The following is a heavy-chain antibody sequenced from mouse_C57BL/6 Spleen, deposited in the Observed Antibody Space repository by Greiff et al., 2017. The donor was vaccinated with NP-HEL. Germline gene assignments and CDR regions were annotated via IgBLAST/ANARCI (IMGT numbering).Heavy chain of an antibody. D-gene: IGHD2-5*01. V-gene: IGHV1-61*01. J-gene: IGHJ4*01. CDR3: ARSSKMDY. CDR1: GYTFTSYW. Sequence: QVQLQQPGAELVRPGSSVKLSCKASGYTFTSYWMDWVKQRPGQGLEWIGNIYPSDSETHYNQKFKDKATLTVDKSSSTASMQLSSLTSEDSAVYYCARSSKMDYWGQGTSVTVSS. CDR2: IYPSDSET.